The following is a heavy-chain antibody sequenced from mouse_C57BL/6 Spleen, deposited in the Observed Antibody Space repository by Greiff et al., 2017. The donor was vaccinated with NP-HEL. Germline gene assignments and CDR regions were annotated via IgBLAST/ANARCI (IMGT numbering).Heavy chain of an antibody. Sequence: ESGPGLVKPSQSLFLTCSITGFPITSGYYWIWIRQSPGKPLEWMGYITHSGETFYNPSLQSPISITRETSKNQFFLQLNSVTTEDTAMYYCAGDSDLPFAYWGQGTLVTVSA. V-gene: IGHV12-3*01. CDR2: ITHSGET. J-gene: IGHJ3*01. CDR1: GFPITSGYY. CDR3: AGDSDLPFAY.